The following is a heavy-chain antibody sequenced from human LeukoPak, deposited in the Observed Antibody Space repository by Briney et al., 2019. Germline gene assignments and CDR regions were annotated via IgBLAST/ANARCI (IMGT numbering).Heavy chain of an antibody. CDR3: ATFGQLSTLELSYYYYGMDV. J-gene: IGHJ6*02. V-gene: IGHV3-30-3*01. D-gene: IGHD6-13*01. CDR2: ISYDGSNK. Sequence: GGSLRLSCAASGFTFSSYAMHWVRQAPGKGLEWVAVISYDGSNKYYADSVKGRFTISRDNSKNTLYLQMNSLRAEDTAVYYCATFGQLSTLELSYYYYGMDVWGQGTTVTVSS. CDR1: GFTFSSYA.